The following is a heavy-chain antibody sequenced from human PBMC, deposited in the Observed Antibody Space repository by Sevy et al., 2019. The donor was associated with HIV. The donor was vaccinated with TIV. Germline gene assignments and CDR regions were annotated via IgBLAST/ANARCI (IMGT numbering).Heavy chain of an antibody. CDR3: ARRDYGDYVDWFDP. Sequence: SGPTLVKPTQTLTLTCTFSGFSLSTNGVGVGWIRQPPGKALECLGLIYWDDDKHYSPALKSRLTITKDTSKNQVVLTMTNMDPVDTATYYCARRDYGDYVDWFDPWGQGTLVTVSS. V-gene: IGHV2-5*02. CDR1: GFSLSTNGVG. D-gene: IGHD4-17*01. J-gene: IGHJ5*02. CDR2: IYWDDDK.